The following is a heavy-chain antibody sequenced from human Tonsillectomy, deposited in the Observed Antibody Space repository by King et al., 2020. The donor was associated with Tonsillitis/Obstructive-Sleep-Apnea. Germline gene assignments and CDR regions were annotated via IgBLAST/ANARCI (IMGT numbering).Heavy chain of an antibody. CDR1: GFTFTSYA. J-gene: IGHJ3*02. CDR3: AKVHYGDQPNDAFDI. CDR2: ISGSGGST. D-gene: IGHD4-17*01. Sequence: VQLVESGGGLVQPGESLRLSCAASGFTFTSYAMGWVRQAPGKGLEWVSAISGSGGSTYYADSLNGRFTISRDNSKNTRFLQMNSLRAEDTAVYYCAKVHYGDQPNDAFDIWGQGTMVTVSS. V-gene: IGHV3-23*04.